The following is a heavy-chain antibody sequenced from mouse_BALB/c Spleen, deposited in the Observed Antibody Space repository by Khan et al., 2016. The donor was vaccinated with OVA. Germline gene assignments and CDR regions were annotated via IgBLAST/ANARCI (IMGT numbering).Heavy chain of an antibody. CDR3: ARGGYSVFAY. J-gene: IGHJ3*01. D-gene: IGHD1-1*01. V-gene: IGHV1-77*01. CDR2: IYPGSGST. Sequence: QARLQQSGPELVKPGASVKMSCKASGYTFTDYVINWVKQRTGQGLEWIGDIYPGSGSTYYNEKFKGKAKLTADKSSNTAYMQLSSLTFEDSAVYFCARGGYSVFAYWGQGTLVTVSA. CDR1: GYTFTDYV.